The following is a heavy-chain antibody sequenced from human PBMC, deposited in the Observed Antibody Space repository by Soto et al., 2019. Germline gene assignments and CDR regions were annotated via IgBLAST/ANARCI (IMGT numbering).Heavy chain of an antibody. D-gene: IGHD2-15*01. CDR1: GFTFSSYS. Sequence: PGGSLRLSCAASGFTFSSYSMNWVRQAPGKGLEWVSSISSSSSYIYYADSVKGRFTISRDNAKNSLYLQMNSLRAEDTAVYYCARDRGYCSGGSCRHAFDIWGQGTMVTVSS. J-gene: IGHJ3*02. V-gene: IGHV3-21*01. CDR3: ARDRGYCSGGSCRHAFDI. CDR2: ISSSSSYI.